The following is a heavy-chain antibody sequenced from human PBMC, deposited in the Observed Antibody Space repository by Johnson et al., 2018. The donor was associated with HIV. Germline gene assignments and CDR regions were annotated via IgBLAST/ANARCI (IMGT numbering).Heavy chain of an antibody. CDR2: ISSDGGST. V-gene: IGHV3-64*01. D-gene: IGHD1-26*01. J-gene: IGHJ3*02. CDR3: ARPTLSFQWELQGGIDAFDI. CDR1: GFPFSTYA. Sequence: VQLVESGGGVVQPGRSLRLSCAASGFPFSTYAMHWVRQAPGKGLEYVSAISSDGGSTYYANSVKGTFTISRDNSKNTLYLQMGSLRAEDMAVYYCARPTLSFQWELQGGIDAFDIWGQGTMVTVSS.